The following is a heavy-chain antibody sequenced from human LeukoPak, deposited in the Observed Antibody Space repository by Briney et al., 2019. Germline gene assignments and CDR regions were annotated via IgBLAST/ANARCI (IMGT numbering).Heavy chain of an antibody. CDR2: IYHSGYT. D-gene: IGHD3-10*01. CDR3: ARSSMFRGVTVDY. J-gene: IGHJ4*02. CDR1: GGSISNYY. Sequence: KPSETLSLTCTVSGGSISNYYWGWIRQPPGEALEWIGSIYHSGYTYYNPSLKSRVTISVDTSKSQFSLKLSSVTAADTAVYYCARSSMFRGVTVDYWGQGTLVTVSS. V-gene: IGHV4-39*01.